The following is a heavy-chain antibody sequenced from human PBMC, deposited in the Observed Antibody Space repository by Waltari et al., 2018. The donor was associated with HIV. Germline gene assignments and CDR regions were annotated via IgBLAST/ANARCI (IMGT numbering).Heavy chain of an antibody. CDR3: ARDIRDFWSGYYGY. CDR1: GFTFSSYS. CDR2: KRSSSSYI. V-gene: IGHV3-21*01. D-gene: IGHD3-3*01. J-gene: IGHJ4*02. Sequence: EVQLVEAGGGLVKPGGSLRLSCAASGFTFSSYSMNWVRKAPGKGQEWGSCKRSSSSYIYYADSVKGRFTISRDKAKNSLYLQLNSLRAEDTAVYYCARDIRDFWSGYYGYWGQGTLVTVSS.